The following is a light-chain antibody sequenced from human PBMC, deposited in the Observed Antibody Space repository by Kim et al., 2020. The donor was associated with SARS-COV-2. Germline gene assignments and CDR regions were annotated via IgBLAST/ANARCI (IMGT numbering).Light chain of an antibody. Sequence: EIVLTQSPGTLSLSPGERATLSCRASPSVSATYIAWYQQKPGQAPRLLIYSTSRRATGIPDRISGSGFETDFTLTISRLEPEDFAVYYCQEYGSTPWTFGQGTKV. CDR1: PSVSATY. CDR3: QEYGSTPWT. J-gene: IGKJ1*01. CDR2: STS. V-gene: IGKV3-20*01.